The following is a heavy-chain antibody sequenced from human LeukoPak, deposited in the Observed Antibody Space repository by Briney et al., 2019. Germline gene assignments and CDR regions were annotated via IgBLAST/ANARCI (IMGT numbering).Heavy chain of an antibody. J-gene: IGHJ4*02. V-gene: IGHV1-3*02. Sequence: ASVKVSCKASGYTFTSYAMHWVRQAPGQRLEWMGWSNAGNGNTKYSQEFQGRVTITRDTSASTAYMELSRLRSDDTAVYYCARDLSSSSRENYWGQGTLVTVSS. CDR3: ARDLSSSSRENY. CDR2: SNAGNGNT. CDR1: GYTFTSYA. D-gene: IGHD6-6*01.